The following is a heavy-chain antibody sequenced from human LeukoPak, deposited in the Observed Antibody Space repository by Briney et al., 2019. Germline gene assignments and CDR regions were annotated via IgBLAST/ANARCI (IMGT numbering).Heavy chain of an antibody. CDR2: ISGSGGST. CDR1: GFTFSSYA. D-gene: IGHD3-10*01. V-gene: IGHV3-23*01. J-gene: IGHJ4*02. Sequence: PGGSLRLSCAASGFTFSSYAMTWVRQAPGKGLEWVSAISGSGGSTYYAGSVKGRFTISRDNSKNTLYLQMNSLRADDTAVYYCARDTEGSGTYFLPGYWGQGTLVTVSS. CDR3: ARDTEGSGTYFLPGY.